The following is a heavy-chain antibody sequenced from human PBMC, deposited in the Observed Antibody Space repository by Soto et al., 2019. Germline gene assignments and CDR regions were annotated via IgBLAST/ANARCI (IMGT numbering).Heavy chain of an antibody. J-gene: IGHJ4*02. Sequence: VQMVESGGGVVHPGGSLRLSCAVSGFTFADYAVHWVRQSAGKGLEWVSFINADGSEKYYADSGRGRFTISRDNSKDSFYLQMNSLRLEDTAMYYCAKAKFYYDSSPYDSWGQGTLVTVSS. CDR2: INADGSEK. D-gene: IGHD3-22*01. CDR3: AKAKFYYDSSPYDS. V-gene: IGHV3-43*02. CDR1: GFTFADYA.